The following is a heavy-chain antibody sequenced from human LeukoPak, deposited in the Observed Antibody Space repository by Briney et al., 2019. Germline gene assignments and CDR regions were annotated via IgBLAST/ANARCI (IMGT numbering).Heavy chain of an antibody. Sequence: PGGSLTLSCAASGFTFSSYSMNWVRQAPGKGLEWVSSISSSSSYIYYADSVKGRFTISRDNAKNSLYLQMNSLRAEDTAVYYCARVGVAATQGDDYWGQGVMVTVSS. V-gene: IGHV3-21*01. CDR2: ISSSSSYI. D-gene: IGHD2-15*01. J-gene: IGHJ4*02. CDR1: GFTFSSYS. CDR3: ARVGVAATQGDDY.